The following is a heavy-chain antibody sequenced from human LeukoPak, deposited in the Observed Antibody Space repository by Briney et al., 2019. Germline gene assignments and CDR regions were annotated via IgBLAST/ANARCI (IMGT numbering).Heavy chain of an antibody. V-gene: IGHV3-74*01. J-gene: IGHJ4*02. CDR1: GFTFSRYW. D-gene: IGHD1-26*01. CDR2: INSDGSST. CDR3: AREVSGSSFFDY. Sequence: GALRLSCAGSGFTFSRYWVHWGRQAPGKGLVWVSRINSDGSSTSYADSVKGRSTISRDNAKDTLYLQMNSLRAEDTAVYYCAREVSGSSFFDYWGQGTLVTVSS.